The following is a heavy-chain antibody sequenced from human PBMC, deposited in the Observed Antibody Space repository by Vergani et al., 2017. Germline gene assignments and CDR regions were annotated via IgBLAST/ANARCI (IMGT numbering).Heavy chain of an antibody. Sequence: QVHLVESGGGVVQLGRSLRLSCVVSGSTSSYYGMTWVRRAPGKGLEWVAVISYDGTQKNYADSVKGRFTISRDNSKSTLYLQMNSLRTEDTAVYYCATKSCGTPGCQIGYFREWGQGTLVTVSS. D-gene: IGHD1-1*01. CDR2: ISYDGTQK. V-gene: IGHV3-30*03. CDR1: GSTSSYYG. CDR3: ATKSCGTPGCQIGYFRE. J-gene: IGHJ1*01.